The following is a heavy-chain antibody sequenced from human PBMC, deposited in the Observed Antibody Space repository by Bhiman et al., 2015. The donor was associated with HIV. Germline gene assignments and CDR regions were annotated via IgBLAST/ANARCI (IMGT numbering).Heavy chain of an antibody. D-gene: IGHD3-16*02. CDR1: GFTFSNYW. Sequence: EGQLVESGGGLVQRGGSLRLSCAASGFTFSNYWMSWVRQAPGKGLEWLANIKEDGSEDYYVDSLKGRFTISRDNAQNSLYLHMDSLRAEDSAVYYCTTAHIYYDYVWGSYRTSDYWGQGTLVTVSS. V-gene: IGHV3-7*05. J-gene: IGHJ4*02. CDR3: TTAHIYYDYVWGSYRTSDY. CDR2: IKEDGSED.